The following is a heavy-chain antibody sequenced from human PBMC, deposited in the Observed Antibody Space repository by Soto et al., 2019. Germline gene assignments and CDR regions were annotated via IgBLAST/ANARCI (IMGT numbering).Heavy chain of an antibody. CDR2: INPNSGGT. D-gene: IGHD1-20*01. CDR1: GYTFSGFY. Sequence: QVQLVQSGAEVRKPGASVKVSCKASGYTFSGFYIHWVRQAPGQGLEWMGWINPNSGGTKFAEKFHGRVTMSRDTSISTAYMELSTLRSDDTAVYYCAREDNSKLRDAFDVWGQGTMVTVSS. J-gene: IGHJ3*01. V-gene: IGHV1-2*02. CDR3: AREDNSKLRDAFDV.